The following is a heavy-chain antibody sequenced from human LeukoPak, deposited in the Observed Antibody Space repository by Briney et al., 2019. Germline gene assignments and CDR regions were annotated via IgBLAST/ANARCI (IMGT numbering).Heavy chain of an antibody. CDR3: ARLEPSGVNWLDP. D-gene: IGHD2-15*01. J-gene: IGHJ5*02. V-gene: IGHV4-34*01. Sequence: SETLSLTCAVYGGSFSGYYWSWIRQPPGRGLEWIGEINHSGSTNYNPSLKSRVTISVDTSKNQFFLKLSSVTAADTAVYYCARLEPSGVNWLDPWGQGTLVTVSS. CDR2: INHSGST. CDR1: GGSFSGYY.